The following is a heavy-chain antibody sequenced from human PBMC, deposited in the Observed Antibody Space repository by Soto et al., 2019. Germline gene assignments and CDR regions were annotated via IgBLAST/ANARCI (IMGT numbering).Heavy chain of an antibody. J-gene: IGHJ6*02. CDR2: ISNIGFT. Sequence: SATLSLTCTVYGFSISSINNHFINHYCSWIRLSPGKGLEWIGYISNIGFTRYNPSLKSRVSISVDTSKNQFSLKLTSVTAADTAVYYCTTQGFGGLHGLVDVWGQGTTVT. D-gene: IGHD3-10*01. V-gene: IGHV4-59*08. CDR3: TTQGFGGLHGLVDV. CDR1: GFSISSINNHFINHY.